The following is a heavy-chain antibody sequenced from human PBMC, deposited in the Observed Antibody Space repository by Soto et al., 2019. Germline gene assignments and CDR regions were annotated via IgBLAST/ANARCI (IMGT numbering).Heavy chain of an antibody. D-gene: IGHD1-26*01. V-gene: IGHV1-46*03. CDR3: ARRLSWSRRYYYYYGMDV. Sequence: GASVKVSCKASGYTFTSYYMHWVRQAPGQGLEWMGIINPSGGSTSYAQKFQGRVTMTRDTSTSTVYMELSSLRSEDTAVYYCARRLSWSRRYYYYYGMDVWGQGTTVTVSS. CDR1: GYTFTSYY. CDR2: INPSGGST. J-gene: IGHJ6*02.